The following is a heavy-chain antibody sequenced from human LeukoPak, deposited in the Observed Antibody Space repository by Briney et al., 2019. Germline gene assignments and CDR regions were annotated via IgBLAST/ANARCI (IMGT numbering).Heavy chain of an antibody. J-gene: IGHJ2*01. CDR2: IYFGGT. CDR3: ARHDYGDSPGIWFFDL. CDR1: GDSINRYY. Sequence: SETLSLTCTVSGDSINRYYWSWIRQPPGKGLEWIGYIYFGGTNYNPSLKSRVTISVDTSKNQFSLKLSSVTAADTAVYYCARHDYGDSPGIWFFDLWGRGTLVTVSS. V-gene: IGHV4-59*08. D-gene: IGHD4-17*01.